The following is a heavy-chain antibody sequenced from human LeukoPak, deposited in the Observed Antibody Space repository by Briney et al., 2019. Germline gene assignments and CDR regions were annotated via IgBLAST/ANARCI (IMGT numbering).Heavy chain of an antibody. Sequence: GGSLRLSCAASGFTFSSYEMNWVRQAPGKGLEWVSHITSSSSTMYYADSVKGRFTISRDSAKNSLYLQMNSLRAEDTAVYYCARGIDAWGQGTLVTVSS. V-gene: IGHV3-48*01. D-gene: IGHD2-15*01. CDR1: GFTFSSYE. J-gene: IGHJ5*02. CDR3: ARGIDA. CDR2: ITSSSSTM.